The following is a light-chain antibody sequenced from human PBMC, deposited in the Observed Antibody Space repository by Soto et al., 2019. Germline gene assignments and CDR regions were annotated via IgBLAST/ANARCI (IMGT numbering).Light chain of an antibody. CDR3: SSYTSTTTLE. V-gene: IGLV2-14*01. CDR2: EVN. CDR1: SSDVGGYIY. Sequence: QSALTQPASVSGSPGQSITIYCTGTSSDVGGYIYVSWYQQHPGKAPKLMIYEVNNRPSGVSDRFSGSKSGNTASLTIYGLQAEDEADYYCSSYTSTTTLEFGGGTKLTVL. J-gene: IGLJ2*01.